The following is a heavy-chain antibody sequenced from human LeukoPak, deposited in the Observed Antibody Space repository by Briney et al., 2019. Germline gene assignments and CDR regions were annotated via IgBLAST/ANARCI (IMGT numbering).Heavy chain of an antibody. CDR3: ALVAYGSGIYMDV. CDR1: GGSISSGSYY. V-gene: IGHV4-61*02. D-gene: IGHD3-10*01. CDR2: TYTSGST. J-gene: IGHJ6*03. Sequence: PSQTLSLTCTVSGGSISSGSYYWSWIRQPAGKGLEWIGRTYTSGSTNYNPSLKSRVTISVDTSKNQFSLKLSSVTAADTAVYYCALVAYGSGIYMDVWGKGTTVTISS.